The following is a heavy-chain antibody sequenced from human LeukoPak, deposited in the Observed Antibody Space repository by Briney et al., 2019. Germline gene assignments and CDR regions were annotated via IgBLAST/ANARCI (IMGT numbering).Heavy chain of an antibody. CDR2: IKSKTDGGTT. J-gene: IGHJ6*03. Sequence: GGSLRLSCAASGFTFSNAWMSWVRQAPGKGLEWVGRIKSKTDGGTTDYAAPVKGRFTISRDDSKNTLYLQMNSLKAEDTAVYYCTTEGYCSSTSCYQYYYYYYMDVWGKGTTVTVSS. CDR1: GFTFSNAW. CDR3: TTEGYCSSTSCYQYYYYYYMDV. V-gene: IGHV3-15*01. D-gene: IGHD2-2*01.